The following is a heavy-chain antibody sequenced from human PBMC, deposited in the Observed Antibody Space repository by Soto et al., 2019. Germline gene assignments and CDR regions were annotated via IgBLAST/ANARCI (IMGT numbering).Heavy chain of an antibody. CDR3: ARVMAPLDYYDSSGPLGAFDI. J-gene: IGHJ3*02. D-gene: IGHD3-22*01. Sequence: PGGSLRLSCAASGFTFSSYWMSWVRQAPGKGLEWVANIKQDGSEKYYVDSVKGRFTISRDNAKNSLYLQMNSLRAEDTAVYYCARVMAPLDYYDSSGPLGAFDIWGQGTMVTVSS. CDR2: IKQDGSEK. CDR1: GFTFSSYW. V-gene: IGHV3-7*05.